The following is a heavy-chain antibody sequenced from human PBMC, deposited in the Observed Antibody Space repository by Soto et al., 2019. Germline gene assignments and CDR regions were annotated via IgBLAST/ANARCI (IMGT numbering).Heavy chain of an antibody. V-gene: IGHV1-69*01. J-gene: IGHJ6*02. CDR1: GGHFDRFA. D-gene: IGHD3-16*01. CDR3: ARGEDAHGVFGSMDV. CDR2: IIPFLSAT. Sequence: QVQLVQSGAEVKKPGSSVKVSCRASGGHFDRFALSWLRQAHGQGLEWMGGIIPFLSATTYAHKFQGRVTITAAESASTLYLELRSLTSDYTAGYLWARGEDAHGVFGSMDVWGQVTSGTDSS.